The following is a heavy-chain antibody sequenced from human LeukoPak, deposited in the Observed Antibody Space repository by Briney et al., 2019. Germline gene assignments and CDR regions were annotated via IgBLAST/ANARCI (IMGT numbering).Heavy chain of an antibody. V-gene: IGHV3-23*01. CDR1: GFSFSSFP. CDR2: ISSSGT. J-gene: IGHJ4*02. CDR3: VKAYNWNVYSSGDY. Sequence: QPGGSLRLSCAASGFSFSSFPMSWVRQAPGKGLEWVSRISSSGTYYADSVKGRFTISRDHSKNTLYLQMSSLRAEDTAVYYCVKAYNWNVYSSGDYWGQGTLVTVSS. D-gene: IGHD1-1*01.